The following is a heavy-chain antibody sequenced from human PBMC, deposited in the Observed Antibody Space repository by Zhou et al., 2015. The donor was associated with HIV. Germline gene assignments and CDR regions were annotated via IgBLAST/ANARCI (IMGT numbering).Heavy chain of an antibody. D-gene: IGHD3-10*01. CDR2: IIPIFGTA. V-gene: IGHV1-69*01. Sequence: QVQLVQSGAEVKKPGSSVKVSCKASGGTFSSYAISWVRQAPGQGLEWMGGIIPIFGTANYAQKFQGRVTITADESTSTAYMELSSLRSEDTAVYYCAGNQRAGHYYGSGSYYTFDYWGQGTLVTVSS. J-gene: IGHJ4*02. CDR1: GGTFSSYA. CDR3: AGNQRAGHYYGSGSYYTFDY.